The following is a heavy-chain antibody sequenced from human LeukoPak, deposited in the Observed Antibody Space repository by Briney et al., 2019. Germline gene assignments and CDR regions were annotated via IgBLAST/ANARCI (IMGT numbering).Heavy chain of an antibody. CDR1: GGSISSYY. Sequence: PSETLSLTCTVSGGSISSYYWSWIRQPPGEGLEWIGYIYYSGSTNYNPSLKSRVTISVDTSKTQFSLKLSSVTAADTAVYYCARASWVYYAIDYWGQGTLVTVSS. D-gene: IGHD2-8*01. CDR3: ARASWVYYAIDY. J-gene: IGHJ4*02. V-gene: IGHV4-59*01. CDR2: IYYSGST.